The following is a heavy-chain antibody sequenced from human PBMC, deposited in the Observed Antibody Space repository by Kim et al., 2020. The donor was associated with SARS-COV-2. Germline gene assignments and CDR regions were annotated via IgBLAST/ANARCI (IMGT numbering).Heavy chain of an antibody. D-gene: IGHD3-10*01. V-gene: IGHV2-5*02. CDR2: IFWDDDK. CDR3: VHRRATVRGLMAGHFDA. CDR1: GLSLTTHGVG. Sequence: SGPTLVKPTQTLTVTCALSGLSLTTHGVGVAWFRQPPGKALESLALIFWDDDKRYSPSLKDRVTITKDTSKNQVVLTMTNMEPVDTATYYCVHRRATVRGLMAGHFDAWGQGILVTVSS. J-gene: IGHJ4*02.